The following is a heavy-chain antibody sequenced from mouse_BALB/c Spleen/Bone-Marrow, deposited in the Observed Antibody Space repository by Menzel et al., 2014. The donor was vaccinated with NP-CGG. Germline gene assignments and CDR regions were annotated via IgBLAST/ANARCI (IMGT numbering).Heavy chain of an antibody. CDR2: ISSGGGYI. Sequence: EVKLMESGGGLVKPGGSLKLSCAVSGFTFSSYAMSWVRQTPEKRLEWVAAISSGGGYIYYPDNVKGRFTISRDNAKNILYLQMSSLRSEDTAMYYCTRHPDAYNWYFHAWGAGTTVTVSS. CDR3: TRHPDAYNWYFHA. V-gene: IGHV5-9-3*01. J-gene: IGHJ1*01. D-gene: IGHD2-3*01. CDR1: GFTFSSYA.